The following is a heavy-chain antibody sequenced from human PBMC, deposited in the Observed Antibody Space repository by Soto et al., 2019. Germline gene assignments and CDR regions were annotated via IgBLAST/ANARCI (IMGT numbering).Heavy chain of an antibody. CDR2: IIPIFGTA. D-gene: IGHD2-15*01. CDR3: ARGLGYCTGGSCYSMYYYGMDV. CDR1: GGTFSSYA. Sequence: ASVKVSCKASGGTFSSYAISWVRQAPGQGLEWMGGIIPIFGTANYAQKFQGRVTITADESTSTAYMELSSLRSEDTAVYYCARGLGYCTGGSCYSMYYYGMDVWGQGTTVTVSS. J-gene: IGHJ6*02. V-gene: IGHV1-69*13.